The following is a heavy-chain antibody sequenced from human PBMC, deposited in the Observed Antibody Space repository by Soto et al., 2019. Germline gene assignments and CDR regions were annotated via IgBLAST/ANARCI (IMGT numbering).Heavy chain of an antibody. Sequence: SETLSLTCTVSGDSISSYYWSWIRQPPGKGLEWIGYIYFTGSTNYNPSLKSRVTISVDTSKNQFSLKLSSVTAADTAVYYCARGSCSSGSCYTGDYWGQGTLVTVSS. CDR3: ARGSCSSGSCYTGDY. J-gene: IGHJ4*02. V-gene: IGHV4-59*01. CDR1: GDSISSYY. D-gene: IGHD2-15*01. CDR2: IYFTGST.